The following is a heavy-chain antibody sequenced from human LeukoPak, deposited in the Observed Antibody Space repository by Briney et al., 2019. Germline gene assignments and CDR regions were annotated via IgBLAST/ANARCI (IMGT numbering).Heavy chain of an antibody. CDR2: ISGSGEST. J-gene: IGHJ5*02. V-gene: IGHV3-23*01. Sequence: RGGSLRLSCAASGFTFSNSAMSWVRQAPGKGLEWVPAISGSGESTYADSVKGRFTISRDYSRNTLYLQMDSLRAEDTAIYYCAKSGSSRFDPWGQGTRVTVSS. CDR3: AKSGSSRFDP. D-gene: IGHD6-6*01. CDR1: GFTFSNSA.